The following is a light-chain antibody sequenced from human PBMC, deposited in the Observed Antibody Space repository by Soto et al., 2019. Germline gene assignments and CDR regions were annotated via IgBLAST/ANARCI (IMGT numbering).Light chain of an antibody. V-gene: IGLV2-14*01. Sequence: QSALTQPASVSGSPGQSITISCTGTSRDVGGYNYVSWYQQHPGKAPKLMIYDVSNRPSGVSNRFSGSKSGNTASLTISGLQAEDEADYYCSAYTSSSTPVFGGGTKVTVL. J-gene: IGLJ2*01. CDR2: DVS. CDR1: SRDVGGYNY. CDR3: SAYTSSSTPV.